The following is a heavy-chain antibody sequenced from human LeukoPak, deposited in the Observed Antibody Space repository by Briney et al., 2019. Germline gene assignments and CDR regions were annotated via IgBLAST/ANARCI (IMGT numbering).Heavy chain of an antibody. Sequence: GGSLRLSCAASGFTFSSYGMSWVRQAPGKGLEWVSPISGSGGSTYYADSVKGRFTISSDNAKNSRYLQMNSLSAEDTGVYYCARGDTQSKYRQFDSWGQGSLVIVSS. V-gene: IGHV3-23*01. D-gene: IGHD1-26*01. CDR1: GFTFSSYG. J-gene: IGHJ4*02. CDR2: ISGSGGST. CDR3: ARGDTQSKYRQFDS.